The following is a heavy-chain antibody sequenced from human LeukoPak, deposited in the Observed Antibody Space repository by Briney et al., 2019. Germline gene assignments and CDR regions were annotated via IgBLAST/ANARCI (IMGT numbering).Heavy chain of an antibody. V-gene: IGHV4-34*01. D-gene: IGHD2-2*01. J-gene: IGHJ3*02. Sequence: KPSETLSLTCAVYGGSFSGYYWSWIRQPPGKGLEWIGEINHSGSTNYNPSLKSRVTISVDTSKNQFPLKLSSVTAADTAVYYCARVQLMDAFDIWGQGTMVTVSS. CDR1: GGSFSGYY. CDR3: ARVQLMDAFDI. CDR2: INHSGST.